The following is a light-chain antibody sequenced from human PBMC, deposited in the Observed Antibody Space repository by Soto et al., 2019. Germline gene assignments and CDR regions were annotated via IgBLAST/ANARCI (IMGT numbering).Light chain of an antibody. Sequence: DIEMTQSPSTLYASVGDRVTITCRASQSISSWLAWYQQKPGKAPKLLIYKASSLESGVPSRLSGSGAGTEFTLPIRSLQPDDFATYYCQQYNSYSTFGQGTKVDIK. CDR2: KAS. CDR3: QQYNSYST. V-gene: IGKV1-5*03. CDR1: QSISSW. J-gene: IGKJ1*01.